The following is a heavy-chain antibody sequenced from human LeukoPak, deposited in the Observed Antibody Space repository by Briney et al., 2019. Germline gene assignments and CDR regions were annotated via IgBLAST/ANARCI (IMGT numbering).Heavy chain of an antibody. J-gene: IGHJ3*02. D-gene: IGHD3-22*01. CDR1: GGSISSSSYY. V-gene: IGHV4-39*01. CDR3: ARLPMIDPGDAFDI. CDR2: IYYSGST. Sequence: SETLSLTCTVSGGSISSSSYYWGWIRQPPGKGLEWIGSIYYSGSTYYNPSLKSRVTISVDTSKNQFSLKLSSVTAADTAVYYCARLPMIDPGDAFDIWGQGTMVTVSS.